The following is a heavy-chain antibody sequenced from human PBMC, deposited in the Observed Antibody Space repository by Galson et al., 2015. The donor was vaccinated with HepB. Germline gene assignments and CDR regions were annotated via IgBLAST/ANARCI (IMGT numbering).Heavy chain of an antibody. CDR1: GFTFSSYW. CDR2: IKQDGSEK. J-gene: IGHJ4*02. D-gene: IGHD2-15*01. V-gene: IGHV3-7*01. Sequence: SLRLSCAASGFTFSSYWMSWVRQAPGKGLEWVANIKQDGSEKYYVDSVKGRFTIFRDNAKNSLYLQMNSLRAEDTAVYYCARDGAFGYCSGGSCYPVYWGQGTPVTVSS. CDR3: ARDGAFGYCSGGSCYPVY.